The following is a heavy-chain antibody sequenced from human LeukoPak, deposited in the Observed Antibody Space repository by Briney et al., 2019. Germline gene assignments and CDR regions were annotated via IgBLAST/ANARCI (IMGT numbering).Heavy chain of an antibody. V-gene: IGHV4-39*01. CDR2: MYYSGNT. Sequence: SETLSLTCTVSGGSINIISYYWGWIRQPPGKGLEWIGSMYYSGNTYYNPSLKSRVTMSVDTSKNQFSLKLSSVTAADTAVYYCARRPAYYFDYWGQGTLVTVSS. CDR3: ARRPAYYFDY. CDR1: GGSINIISYY. J-gene: IGHJ4*02.